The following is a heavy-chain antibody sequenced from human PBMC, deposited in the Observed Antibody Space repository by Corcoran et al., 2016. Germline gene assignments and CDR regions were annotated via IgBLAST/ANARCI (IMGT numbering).Heavy chain of an antibody. CDR3: ARTADWYFDL. V-gene: IGHV1-69*01. Sequence: QVQLVQSGAEVKKPGSSVKVSCKASGGTFSSYAISWVRQATGQGLEWMGGVLPIFGTANYAQKFQGRVTMTADESTSTAYMELSSLRSDETAGYYGARTADWYFDLWGRGTLVTVSS. J-gene: IGHJ2*01. CDR1: GGTFSSYA. CDR2: VLPIFGTA.